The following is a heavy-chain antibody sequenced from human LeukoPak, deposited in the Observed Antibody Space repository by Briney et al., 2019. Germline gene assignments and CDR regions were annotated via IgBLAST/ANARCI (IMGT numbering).Heavy chain of an antibody. CDR3: ARTVDYSNYGVYYYYYMDV. V-gene: IGHV3-21*01. D-gene: IGHD4-11*01. CDR1: GFIFSSYS. J-gene: IGHJ6*03. Sequence: PGESLRLSCAASGFIFSSYSMNWVRQAPGKGLEWVSSISSSSSYIYYADSVKGRFTISRDNAKNSLYLQMNSLRAEDTAVYYCARTVDYSNYGVYYYYYMDVWGKGTTVTVSS. CDR2: ISSSSSYI.